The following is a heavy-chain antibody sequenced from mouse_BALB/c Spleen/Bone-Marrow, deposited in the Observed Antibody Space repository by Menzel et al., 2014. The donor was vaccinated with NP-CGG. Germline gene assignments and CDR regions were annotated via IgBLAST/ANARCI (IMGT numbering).Heavy chain of an antibody. D-gene: IGHD2-1*01. Sequence: VQLQQSGAELMKPGASVKISCKATGYTFSSYWIEWIKQRPGHGLEWIGEILPGSGNSYYNEKFTGKATFTADTFSNTAYLRLSSLTSEDTAAYYCARRFGNSPRDSAMVNWGRGTSVTVSS. CDR2: ILPGSGNS. J-gene: IGHJ4*01. CDR3: ARRFGNSPRDSAMVN. V-gene: IGHV1-9*01. CDR1: GYTFSSYW.